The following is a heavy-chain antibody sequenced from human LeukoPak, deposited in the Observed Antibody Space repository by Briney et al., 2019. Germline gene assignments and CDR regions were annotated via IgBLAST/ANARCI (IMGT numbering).Heavy chain of an antibody. V-gene: IGHV3-7*01. CDR1: GFTFSSYW. D-gene: IGHD3-3*01. J-gene: IGHJ4*02. CDR2: IKQDGSEK. Sequence: GGSLRLSCAAFGFTFSSYWMSWVRQAPGKGLEWVANIKQDGSEKYYVDSVKGRFTISRDNAKNSLYLQMNSLRAEDTAVYYCARVCTIFGVVIMDYFDYWGQGTLVTVSS. CDR3: ARVCTIFGVVIMDYFDY.